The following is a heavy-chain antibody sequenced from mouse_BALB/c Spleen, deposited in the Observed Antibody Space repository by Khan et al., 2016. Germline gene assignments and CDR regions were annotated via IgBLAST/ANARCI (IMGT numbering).Heavy chain of an antibody. D-gene: IGHD1-2*01. CDR3: AKWGNYGS. J-gene: IGHJ2*01. CDR1: GYTFTSYV. Sequence: EVELVESGPELVKPGTSVKMSCKASGYTFTSYVMHWVKQKPGQGLEWIGYINPYNDGTKYNEKFKDKATLPSDKSSSTAYMELSSLTSEDAAVYFCAKWGNYGSWGQGTTLTVSS. CDR2: INPYNDGT. V-gene: IGHV1S136*01.